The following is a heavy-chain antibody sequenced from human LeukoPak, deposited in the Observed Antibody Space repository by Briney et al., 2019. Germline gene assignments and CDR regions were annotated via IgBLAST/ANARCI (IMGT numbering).Heavy chain of an antibody. CDR1: GGTFSSYA. J-gene: IGHJ4*02. CDR2: IIPIFGTA. CDR3: ALGDWNHGYYFDY. V-gene: IGHV1-69*01. D-gene: IGHD1-1*01. Sequence: SVKVSCKASGGTFSSYAISWVRQAPGQGLEWMGGIIPIFGTANYAQKFQGRVTITADESTSTAYMELSSLRSEDTAVYYCALGDWNHGYYFDYWGQGTLVTVSS.